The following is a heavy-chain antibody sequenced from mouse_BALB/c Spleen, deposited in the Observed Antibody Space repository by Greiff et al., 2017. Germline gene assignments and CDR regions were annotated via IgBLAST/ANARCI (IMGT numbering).Heavy chain of an antibody. CDR2: IRLKSDNYAT. CDR1: GFTFSSYW. J-gene: IGHJ3*01. Sequence: EVKLEESGGGLVQPGGSMKLSCVASGFTFSSYWMSWVRQSPEKGLEWVAEIRLKSDNYATHYAESVKGKFTISRDDSKSRLYLQMNSLRAEDTGIYYCTNVDYDGAWFAYWGQGTLVTVSA. CDR3: TNVDYDGAWFAY. V-gene: IGHV6-6*02. D-gene: IGHD2-4*01.